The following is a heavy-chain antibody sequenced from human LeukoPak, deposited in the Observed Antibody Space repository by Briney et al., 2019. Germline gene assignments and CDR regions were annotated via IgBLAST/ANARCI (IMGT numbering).Heavy chain of an antibody. D-gene: IGHD6-6*01. CDR3: IRYITSSDKNDC. CDR2: IRDKANKYTT. V-gene: IGHV3-73*01. Sequence: GGSLKLSCAASGFNFSASALHWVRQAPGKGLEWVGRIRDKANKYTTAYAPSVKGRFTISRDDSRNTAYLQMDSLKAEDSALYYCIRYITSSDKNDCWGQGTLVTVSS. J-gene: IGHJ4*02. CDR1: GFNFSASA.